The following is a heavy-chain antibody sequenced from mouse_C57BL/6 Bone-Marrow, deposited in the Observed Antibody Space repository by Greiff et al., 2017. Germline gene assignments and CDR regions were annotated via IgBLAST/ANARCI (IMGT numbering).Heavy chain of an antibody. D-gene: IGHD1-1*01. CDR3: ARGYYGSPFAY. V-gene: IGHV1-80*01. Sequence: QVQLQQSGAELVKPGASVKISCKASGYAFSSYWMNWVKQRPGKGLEWIGQIYPGDGDTNYNGKFKGKATLTADKSSSTAYMQLSSLTSEASAVYFCARGYYGSPFAYWGQGTLVTVSA. CDR2: IYPGDGDT. CDR1: GYAFSSYW. J-gene: IGHJ3*01.